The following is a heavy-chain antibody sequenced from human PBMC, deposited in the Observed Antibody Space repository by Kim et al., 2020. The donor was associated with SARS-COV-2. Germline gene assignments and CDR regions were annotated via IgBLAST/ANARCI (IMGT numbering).Heavy chain of an antibody. D-gene: IGHD6-13*01. CDR3: ARDRAAAGWGV. CDR2: A. J-gene: IGHJ4*02. Sequence: ANYAQQFQGRVTITADESTSTAYMELSSLRSEDTAVYYCARDRAAAGWGVWGQGTLVTVSS. V-gene: IGHV1-69*01.